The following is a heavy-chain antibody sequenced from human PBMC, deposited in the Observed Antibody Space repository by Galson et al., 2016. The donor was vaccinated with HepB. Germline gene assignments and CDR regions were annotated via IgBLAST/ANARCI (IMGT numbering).Heavy chain of an antibody. CDR1: GFTLSNYA. CDR2: ISYDGSIT. CDR3: AGASGWGADDY. D-gene: IGHD1-26*01. V-gene: IGHV3-30*04. Sequence: SLRLSCAGSGFTLSNYAMHWVRQAPGKGLEWVAVISYDGSITYYTDSVKGRFTITRDNSKNTLYLQMNSLRAEDTAVYYCAGASGWGADDYWGQGTLVTVSS. J-gene: IGHJ4*02.